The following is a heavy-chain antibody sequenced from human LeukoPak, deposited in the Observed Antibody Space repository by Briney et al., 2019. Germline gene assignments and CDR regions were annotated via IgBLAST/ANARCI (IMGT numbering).Heavy chain of an antibody. D-gene: IGHD6-13*01. Sequence: SETLSLTCAVYGGSFSGYYWSWIRQPPGKGLEWIGEINHSGSTNYNPSLKSRVTISVDTSKNQFSLKLSSVTAADTAVYYCARGGPSAGTTRYYYYYGMDVWGQGTTVTVSS. J-gene: IGHJ6*02. V-gene: IGHV4-34*01. CDR1: GGSFSGYY. CDR3: ARGGPSAGTTRYYYYYGMDV. CDR2: INHSGST.